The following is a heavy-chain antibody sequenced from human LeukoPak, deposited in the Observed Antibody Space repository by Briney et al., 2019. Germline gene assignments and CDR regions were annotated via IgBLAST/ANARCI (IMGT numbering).Heavy chain of an antibody. V-gene: IGHV4-34*01. Sequence: SEALSLTCVVYGGSFSGYYWSWIRPPPAKGLDWIGEINHSGSTNYNPSLKSQVTISVDTSKKQFSLKLSSVTAADTAVYYCAGLAAGISGGDAFDIWGQGTMVTVSS. CDR2: INHSGST. J-gene: IGHJ3*02. CDR3: AGLAAGISGGDAFDI. D-gene: IGHD6-13*01. CDR1: GGSFSGYY.